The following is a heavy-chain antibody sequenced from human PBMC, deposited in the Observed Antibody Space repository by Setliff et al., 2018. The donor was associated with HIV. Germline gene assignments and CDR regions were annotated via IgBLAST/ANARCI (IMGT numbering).Heavy chain of an antibody. CDR3: ARGADMVHDAFDI. V-gene: IGHV4-34*01. D-gene: IGHD3-10*01. Sequence: SETLSLTCTVSGFTFSTYPMSWVRQTPGKGLEWIGEMNQSGTTNYNPSLKSRVTISVDTSKNQFSLKLSSVTAADTAVYYCARGADMVHDAFDIWGQGTMVTVSS. J-gene: IGHJ3*02. CDR1: GFTFSTYP. CDR2: MNQSGTT.